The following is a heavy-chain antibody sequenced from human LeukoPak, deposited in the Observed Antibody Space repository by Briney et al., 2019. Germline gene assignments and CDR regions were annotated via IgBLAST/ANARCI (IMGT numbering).Heavy chain of an antibody. D-gene: IGHD4-17*01. Sequence: GESLKISCKGSGYSFSNYWIDWVRQMPGKGLEGMGIIYPGDSDTRYNPSLEGQVTISADKSISTVYLQWSSLQASDTAMYYCATHYGVDFDYWGQGTPVTVSS. CDR1: GYSFSNYW. CDR3: ATHYGVDFDY. V-gene: IGHV5-51*01. CDR2: IYPGDSDT. J-gene: IGHJ4*02.